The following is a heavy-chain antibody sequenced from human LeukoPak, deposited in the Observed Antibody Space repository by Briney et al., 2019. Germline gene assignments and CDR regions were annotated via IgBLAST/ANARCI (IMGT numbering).Heavy chain of an antibody. D-gene: IGHD3-10*01. J-gene: IGHJ4*02. CDR1: GFTFSSYA. CDR3: AKVRSTMVRGVIDY. CDR2: ISGSGSST. V-gene: IGHV3-23*01. Sequence: GGSLRLSCAASGFTFSSYAMSWVRQAPGKGLEWDSAISGSGSSTYYADSVKGRFTISRDNSKNTLYLQMNSLRAEDTAVYYCAKVRSTMVRGVIDYWGQGTLVTVSS.